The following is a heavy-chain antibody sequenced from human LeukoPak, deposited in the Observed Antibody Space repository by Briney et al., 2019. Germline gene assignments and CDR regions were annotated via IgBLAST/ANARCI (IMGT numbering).Heavy chain of an antibody. CDR2: IFHTGGT. CDR1: GGSISSTPYY. Sequence: SETLSLTCTVSGGSISSTPYYWDWIRQPPGKGLEWIGNIFHTGGTSFHPSLKSRVTMSADTSKNQFSLRLSSVTAADTAVYYCARHRGSSSNFDSWGQGTLVTVSS. CDR3: ARHRGSSSNFDS. J-gene: IGHJ4*02. V-gene: IGHV4-39*01. D-gene: IGHD6-6*01.